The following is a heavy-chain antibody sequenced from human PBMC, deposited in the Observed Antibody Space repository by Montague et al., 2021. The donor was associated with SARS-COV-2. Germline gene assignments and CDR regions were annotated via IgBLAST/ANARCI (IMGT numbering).Heavy chain of an antibody. CDR2: IDHSGNT. D-gene: IGHD3-22*01. CDR3: ARGTRVVGITPGFRY. CDR1: RGSFHIFS. V-gene: IGHV4-34*01. J-gene: IGHJ4*02. Sequence: SETLSLTCAVYRGSFHIFSWGWIRQSPGKGREWIGEIDHSGNTKYNPSLESRVTISVDTSKNQFSLNLTSVTAADTAMYYCARGTRVVGITPGFRYWGQGTQVPASS.